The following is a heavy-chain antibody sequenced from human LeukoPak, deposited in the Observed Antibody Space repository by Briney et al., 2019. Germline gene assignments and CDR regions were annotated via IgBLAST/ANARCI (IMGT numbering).Heavy chain of an antibody. CDR2: ISYAGSDK. D-gene: IGHD6-19*01. Sequence: PGGSLRLSCAASGFTFSSYAMSWVRQAPGTGLEWVAVISYAGSDKYYADSVKGRFTISRDNSKNTLYLQMNSLRAEDTAVYYCVKDRWVRRISMAGQDYWGQGTLVTVSS. J-gene: IGHJ4*02. V-gene: IGHV3-30*18. CDR1: GFTFSSYA. CDR3: VKDRWVRRISMAGQDY.